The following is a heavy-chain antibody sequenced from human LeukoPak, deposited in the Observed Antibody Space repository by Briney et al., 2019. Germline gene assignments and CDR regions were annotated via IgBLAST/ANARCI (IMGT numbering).Heavy chain of an antibody. D-gene: IGHD1-14*01. V-gene: IGHV4-59*08. Sequence: SETLSLTCTVSGGSISTYYCSWIRQPPGEGLEWIGYIYYSGSTNYNPSLRSRVTISVDTSKNQFSLKLSSVTAADTAVYYCARHWGDSPNHSDDLYAFDIWGQGTMVTVSS. CDR3: ARHWGDSPNHSDDLYAFDI. CDR1: GGSISTYY. CDR2: IYYSGST. J-gene: IGHJ3*02.